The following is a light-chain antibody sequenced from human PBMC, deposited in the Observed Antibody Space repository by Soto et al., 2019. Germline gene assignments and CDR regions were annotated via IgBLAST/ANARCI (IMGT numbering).Light chain of an antibody. Sequence: QIPQSPSSLSRGVGERGEITCPASQSISSYLNWYQQKPGKAPKLLIYAASSLQSGVPSRFSGGGSGTDFTLTISSLQPEDFATYSCKQSYSTHLTLGGGTKVDIK. J-gene: IGKJ4*01. CDR2: AAS. V-gene: IGKV1-39*01. CDR1: QSISSY. CDR3: KQSYSTHLT.